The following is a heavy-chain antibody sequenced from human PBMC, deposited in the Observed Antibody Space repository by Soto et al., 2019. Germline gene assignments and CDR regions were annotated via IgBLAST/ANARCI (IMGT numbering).Heavy chain of an antibody. CDR2: IHFDGSTT. D-gene: IGHD6-19*01. CDR1: GFTFSSYW. J-gene: IGHJ4*02. V-gene: IGHV3-74*01. Sequence: EVQLVESGGGLVQPGGSLRLSCAASGFTFSSYWMHWVRQVPGKGLVWFSRIHFDGSTTHYADSVKGRFTISRDNAKNTLSLQMNSLRAEDTAVYYCARDAYISGYYQFDYWGQGTLVTVSS. CDR3: ARDAYISGYYQFDY.